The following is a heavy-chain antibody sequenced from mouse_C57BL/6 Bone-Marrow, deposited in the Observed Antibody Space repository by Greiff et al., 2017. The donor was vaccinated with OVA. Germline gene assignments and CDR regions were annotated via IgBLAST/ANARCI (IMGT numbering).Heavy chain of an antibody. V-gene: IGHV1-55*01. CDR3: ARKGTTVWYFDV. J-gene: IGHJ1*03. CDR2: IYPGSGST. D-gene: IGHD1-1*01. Sequence: QVQLQQPGAELVKPGASVKMSCKASGYTFTSYWITWVKQRPGQGLEWIGDIYPGSGSTNYNEKFKSKATLTVDTSSSTAYMQLSSLTSEDSAVYCCARKGTTVWYFDVWGTGTTVTVAS. CDR1: GYTFTSYW.